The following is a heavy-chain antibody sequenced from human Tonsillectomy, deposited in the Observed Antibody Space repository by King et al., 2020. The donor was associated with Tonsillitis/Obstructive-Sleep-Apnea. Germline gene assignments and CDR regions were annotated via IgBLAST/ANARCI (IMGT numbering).Heavy chain of an antibody. CDR1: GGSISSYY. Sequence: QLQESGPGLVKPSETLSLTCTVSGGSISSYYWSWIRQPPGKGLEWIGYIDYSGSTNYNPSLKSRVTISVDTSKNQFSLKLSSVTAADTAVYYCAREALDAFDIWGQGTMVTVFS. J-gene: IGHJ3*02. CDR2: IDYSGST. CDR3: AREALDAFDI. V-gene: IGHV4-59*01.